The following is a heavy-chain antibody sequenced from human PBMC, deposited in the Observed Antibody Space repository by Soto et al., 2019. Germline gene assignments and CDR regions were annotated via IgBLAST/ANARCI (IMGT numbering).Heavy chain of an antibody. CDR3: TRGITLIRGVIPPGYYYGMDV. Sequence: QVQLVQSGAEVKKPGSSVKVSCKASGGTFSSYAISWVRQAPGQGLEWMGGFNPIFETANYAQKFHGRVTITADESTNTAYMELSRLRSEDTAVYYCTRGITLIRGVIPPGYYYGMDVWGQGTTVAVSS. V-gene: IGHV1-69*01. J-gene: IGHJ6*02. D-gene: IGHD3-10*01. CDR1: GGTFSSYA. CDR2: FNPIFETA.